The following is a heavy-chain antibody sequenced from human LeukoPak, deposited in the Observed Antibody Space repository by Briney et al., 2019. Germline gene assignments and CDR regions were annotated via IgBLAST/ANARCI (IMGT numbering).Heavy chain of an antibody. Sequence: GGSLRLSCSASGFIFSSDWMKWVRQAPGKGLEWVATIKQDGGAKYYVDSVKGRFTISRDNAKKTLYLEMNTLRAEDTAVYYCATGEGHWGQGTLVTVSS. D-gene: IGHD2-21*01. CDR1: GFIFSSDW. CDR3: ATGEGH. V-gene: IGHV3-7*01. J-gene: IGHJ4*02. CDR2: IKQDGGAK.